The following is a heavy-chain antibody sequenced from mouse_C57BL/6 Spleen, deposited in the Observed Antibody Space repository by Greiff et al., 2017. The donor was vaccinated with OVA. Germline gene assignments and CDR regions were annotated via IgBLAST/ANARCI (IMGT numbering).Heavy chain of an antibody. D-gene: IGHD1-1*01. CDR1: GYTFTSYW. CDR3: ARQATTVVATPYYFDY. V-gene: IGHV1-7*01. Sequence: QVHVKQSGAELAKPGASVKLSCKASGYTFTSYWMHWVKQRPGQGLEWIGYINPSSGYTKYNQKFKDKATLTADKSSSTAYMQLSSLTYEDSAVYYCARQATTVVATPYYFDYWGQGTTLTVSS. J-gene: IGHJ2*01. CDR2: INPSSGYT.